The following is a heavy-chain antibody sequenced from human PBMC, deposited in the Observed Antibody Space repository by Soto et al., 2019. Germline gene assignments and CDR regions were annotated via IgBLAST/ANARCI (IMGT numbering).Heavy chain of an antibody. CDR3: ARDSDSSGWHEGWFDP. CDR1: GFTFSSYA. Sequence: QVQLVESGGGVVQPGRSLRLSCAASGFTFSSYAMHWVRQAPGKGLEWVAVISYDGSNKYYADSVKGRFTISRDNSKNTLYLQMNSLRAEDTAVYYCARDSDSSGWHEGWFDPWGQGTLVTVSS. D-gene: IGHD6-19*01. J-gene: IGHJ5*02. V-gene: IGHV3-30-3*01. CDR2: ISYDGSNK.